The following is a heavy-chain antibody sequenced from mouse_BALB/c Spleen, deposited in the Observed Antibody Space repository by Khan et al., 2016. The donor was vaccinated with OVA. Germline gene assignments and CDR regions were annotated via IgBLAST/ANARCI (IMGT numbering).Heavy chain of an antibody. CDR2: ISIDGDST. Sequence: EVQLVESGGGLVKPGGSLKLSCAASGFTFSTYAMSWVRQTPEKRLEWVATISIDGDSTYFPDNVPGRFTISRYNAKNTLCLLMNSLRSEDTAMYYCARSPYGNFAYWGQGTLVTVSA. CDR1: GFTFSTYA. J-gene: IGHJ3*01. D-gene: IGHD2-1*01. CDR3: ARSPYGNFAY. V-gene: IGHV5-9-3*01.